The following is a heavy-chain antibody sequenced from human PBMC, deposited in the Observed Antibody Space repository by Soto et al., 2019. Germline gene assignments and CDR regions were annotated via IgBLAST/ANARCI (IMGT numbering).Heavy chain of an antibody. Sequence: PSETLSLTCDVSGVSISSGNWWSWVRQPPGKGLEWIAEVYNDGSANYHPSLESRATISVDRSKNQFSLRLCSVTAADTGKYYCARLVYDSRLNYLYFDHWGQGTLVTVSS. D-gene: IGHD3-22*01. V-gene: IGHV4-4*02. CDR1: GVSISSGNW. CDR3: ARLVYDSRLNYLYFDH. CDR2: VYNDGSA. J-gene: IGHJ4*02.